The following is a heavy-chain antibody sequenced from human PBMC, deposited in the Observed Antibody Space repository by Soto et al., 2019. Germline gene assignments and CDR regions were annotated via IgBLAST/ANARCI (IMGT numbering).Heavy chain of an antibody. J-gene: IGHJ4*02. CDR2: ISGIGGST. CDR3: ERGSAGYISSWYYFDY. CDR1: GFTFTDYA. V-gene: IGHV3-23*01. Sequence: EVQLLESGGGLVQPGGSLRLSGAASGFTFTDYALSWVRQAPGKGLEWVATISGIGGSTYLADSVKCRLSISRDDSNNTVYLLINSLRSEYTAVYFCERGSAGYISSWYYFDYWGLGTLVTGYS. D-gene: IGHD6-13*01.